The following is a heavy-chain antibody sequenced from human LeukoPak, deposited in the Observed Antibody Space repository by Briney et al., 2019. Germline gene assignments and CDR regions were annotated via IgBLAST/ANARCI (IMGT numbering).Heavy chain of an antibody. CDR2: ISGSGGST. Sequence: GGSLRLSCAASGFTFSSYAMSWVRQAPGKGLEWVSAISGSGGSTYYADSVKGRFTISRDNYKNTLYLQMNSLRAEDTAVYYCANDLIYGSGSYGGVDAFDIWGQGTMVTVSS. CDR1: GFTFSSYA. J-gene: IGHJ3*02. V-gene: IGHV3-23*01. D-gene: IGHD3-10*01. CDR3: ANDLIYGSGSYGGVDAFDI.